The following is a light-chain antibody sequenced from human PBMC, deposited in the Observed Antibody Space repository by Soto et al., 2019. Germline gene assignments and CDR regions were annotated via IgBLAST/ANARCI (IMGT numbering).Light chain of an antibody. CDR1: QSISRQ. Sequence: DIPMTQSPSTLSASVGDRVSITYRASQSISRQLAWYQQKPGKAPNLLIYQASNLETGVPSRFTGSGSGTEFTLTISSLQPDDLATYYCQQYNSYPWTFGQGTKVEIK. V-gene: IGKV1-5*03. CDR3: QQYNSYPWT. J-gene: IGKJ1*01. CDR2: QAS.